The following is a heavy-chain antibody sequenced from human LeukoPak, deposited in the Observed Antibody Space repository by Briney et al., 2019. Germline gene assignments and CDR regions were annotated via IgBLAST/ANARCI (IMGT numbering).Heavy chain of an antibody. CDR3: ARDGGEKSSSIALYYYYYYYMDV. J-gene: IGHJ6*03. Sequence: ASVKVSRKASGYTFTSYYMHWVRQAPGQGLEWMGIINPSGGSTSYAQKFQGRVTMTRDTSTSTVYMELSSLRSEDTAVYYCARDGGEKSSSIALYYYYYYYMDVWGKGITVTVSS. CDR1: GYTFTSYY. CDR2: INPSGGST. D-gene: IGHD6-6*01. V-gene: IGHV1-46*01.